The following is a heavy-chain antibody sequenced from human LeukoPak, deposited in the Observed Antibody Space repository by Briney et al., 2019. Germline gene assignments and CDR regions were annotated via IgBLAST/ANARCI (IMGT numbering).Heavy chain of an antibody. CDR3: ATGAERFLEWHPFDY. CDR1: GGSISSSSYY. V-gene: IGHV4-39*01. J-gene: IGHJ4*02. D-gene: IGHD3-3*01. Sequence: SETLSLTCTVSGGSISSSSYYWGWIRQPPGKGLEWIGSIYYSGSTYYNPSLKSRVTISVDTSKNQFSLKLSSVTAADTAVYYCATGAERFLEWHPFDYWGQGTLVTVSS. CDR2: IYYSGST.